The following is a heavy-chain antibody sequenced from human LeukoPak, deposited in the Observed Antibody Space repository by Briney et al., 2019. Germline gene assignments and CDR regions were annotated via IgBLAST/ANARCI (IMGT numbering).Heavy chain of an antibody. J-gene: IGHJ3*01. CDR2: ISDDGYST. Sequence: GGSLRLSCAASGFTFANYAMSWVRQTPGKGLDWVSTISDDGYSTYYADSMKGRFTISRDNSKNTLWLQMNRLRAEDTAIFYCAKALIGGTYSAFDVWGQGQWSPSLQ. CDR1: GFTFANYA. CDR3: AKALIGGTYSAFDV. V-gene: IGHV3-23*01. D-gene: IGHD1-26*01.